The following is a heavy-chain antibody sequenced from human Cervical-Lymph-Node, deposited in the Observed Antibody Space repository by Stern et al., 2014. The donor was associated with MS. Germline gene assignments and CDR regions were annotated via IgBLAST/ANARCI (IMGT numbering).Heavy chain of an antibody. CDR2: SWSDGTKE. CDR3: ARDDRTSWYGGMPH. Sequence: AQLVESGGGAVQPGRSLRLSCATSGFTFSGYGMYWVRQAPGQGLEWAGISWSDGTKEDYADSVKGRFTISRDNSKNTLYLQMTSLRAEDTAVYYCARDDRTSWYGGMPHWGQGTLVTVSS. CDR1: GFTFSGYG. J-gene: IGHJ4*02. D-gene: IGHD6-13*01. V-gene: IGHV3-33*01.